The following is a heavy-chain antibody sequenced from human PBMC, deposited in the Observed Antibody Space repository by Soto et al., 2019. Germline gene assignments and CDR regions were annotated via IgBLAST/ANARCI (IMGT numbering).Heavy chain of an antibody. V-gene: IGHV1-8*01. CDR2: MNPNSGNT. D-gene: IGHD2-2*01. Sequence: GAAVKVTCKDSGYTFTNNDINWVRQATGQGIEWMGWMNPNSGNTGYAQKFQGRVTMTRNTSISTAYMELSSLRSEDTAVYYCARTAYCIIFCCYFYYYDVQDFCAQGSS. CDR3: ARTAYCIIFCCYFYYYDVQDF. J-gene: IGHJ6*01. CDR1: GYTFTNND.